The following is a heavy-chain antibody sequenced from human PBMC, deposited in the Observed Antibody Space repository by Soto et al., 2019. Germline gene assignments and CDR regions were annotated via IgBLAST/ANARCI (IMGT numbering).Heavy chain of an antibody. J-gene: IGHJ4*02. D-gene: IGHD3-10*01. CDR1: GGSLSGYY. Sequence: PSETLSLTCAVYGGSLSGYYWSWIRQPPGKGLEWIGEINHSGSTNYNPSLKSRVTISVDTSKNQFSLKLSSVTAADTAVYYCARGAGNHLDYWGQGTLVTVSS. CDR2: INHSGST. CDR3: ARGAGNHLDY. V-gene: IGHV4-34*01.